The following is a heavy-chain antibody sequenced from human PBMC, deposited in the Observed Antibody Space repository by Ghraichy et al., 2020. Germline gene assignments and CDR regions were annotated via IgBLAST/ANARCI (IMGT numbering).Heavy chain of an antibody. V-gene: IGHV3-21*01. Sequence: GGSLRLSCAASGFTFSSYTMNWVRQAPGKGLEWVSSISSSSSYIYYADSVKGRFTISRDNANNSLYLQMNSLRAEDTAVYYCARDLSSTIFGVMDVWGQGTTVTVSS. CDR1: GFTFSSYT. CDR2: ISSSSSYI. CDR3: ARDLSSTIFGVMDV. D-gene: IGHD3-3*01. J-gene: IGHJ6*02.